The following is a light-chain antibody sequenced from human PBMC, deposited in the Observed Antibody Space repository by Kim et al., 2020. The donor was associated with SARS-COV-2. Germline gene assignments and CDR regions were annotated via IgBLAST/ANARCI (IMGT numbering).Light chain of an antibody. Sequence: QSITLSCTGSSRDVGGYNYVSWYQKYPGKAPKLKIYDVSNRPSGVSDRFSGSKSVNTASLTISGLQAEDEADYYCSSYTSSNSYVFGTGTKVTVL. CDR2: DVS. V-gene: IGLV2-14*04. CDR3: SSYTSSNSYV. J-gene: IGLJ1*01. CDR1: SRDVGGYNY.